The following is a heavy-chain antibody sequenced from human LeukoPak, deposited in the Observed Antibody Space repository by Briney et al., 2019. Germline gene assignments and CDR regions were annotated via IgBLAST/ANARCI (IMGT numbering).Heavy chain of an antibody. CDR3: AIDGDYYDSSGYYYRD. CDR1: GFTVSSNY. Sequence: GGSLRLSCAASGFTVSSNYMSWVRQAPGKGLEWVSVIYSGGSTYYADSVKGRFTISRDNSKNTLYLQMNSLRAEDTAVYYCAIDGDYYDSSGYYYRDWGQGTLVTLSS. CDR2: IYSGGST. V-gene: IGHV3-66*02. D-gene: IGHD3-22*01. J-gene: IGHJ4*02.